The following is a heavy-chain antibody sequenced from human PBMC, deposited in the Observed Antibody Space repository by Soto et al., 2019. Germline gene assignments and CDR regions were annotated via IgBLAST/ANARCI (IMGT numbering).Heavy chain of an antibody. CDR1: GFTFSTYS. J-gene: IGHJ6*02. D-gene: IGHD4-4*01. CDR2: ISSSGDYI. V-gene: IGHV3-21*01. CDR3: ARESNNRQQGMDG. Sequence: GVSLRLSCAASGFTFSTYSINWVRQAPGKGLEWVSSISSSGDYIYYADSVKGRFTISRDNAKNSVFLQMDSLRADDTALYFCARESNNRQQGMDGWGHGTAVTVSS.